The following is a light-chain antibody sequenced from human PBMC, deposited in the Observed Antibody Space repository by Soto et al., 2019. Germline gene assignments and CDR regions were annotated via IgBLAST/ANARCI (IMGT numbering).Light chain of an antibody. CDR2: AAS. V-gene: IGKV1-39*01. CDR3: QQGYSKPWT. Sequence: DIQMTQSPSSLSASIGDRVTITCRASQTVNTYLHWYQQKPGKAPKLLIYAASNLQSGVPSRFSGSGSGTNFTLSLNSLQPEDFATYYCQQGYSKPWTFGQGTKVEIK. J-gene: IGKJ1*01. CDR1: QTVNTY.